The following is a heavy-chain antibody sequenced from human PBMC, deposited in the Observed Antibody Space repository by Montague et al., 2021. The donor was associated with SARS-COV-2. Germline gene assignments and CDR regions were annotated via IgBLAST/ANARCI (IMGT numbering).Heavy chain of an antibody. J-gene: IGHJ4*02. CDR1: GGSFSDYN. CDR2: INHSGST. D-gene: IGHD4-17*01. CDR3: ARDDYGEYAAF. Sequence: SETLSLTCAVYGGSFSDYNWSWIRQPPGKGLEWIGEINHSGSTNYNPSLKSRVTISVDTSKNQFSLKLRSATAADTAVYYCARDDYGEYAAFWGRGTLVTVSS. V-gene: IGHV4-34*01.